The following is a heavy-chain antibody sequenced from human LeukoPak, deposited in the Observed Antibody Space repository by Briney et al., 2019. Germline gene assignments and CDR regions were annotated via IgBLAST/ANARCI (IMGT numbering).Heavy chain of an antibody. D-gene: IGHD1-26*01. CDR3: ARDPYSGNYGNYYYYYMDV. J-gene: IGHJ6*03. CDR1: GFTFSSYS. V-gene: IGHV3-21*01. CDR2: ISSSSSYI. Sequence: PGGSLRLSCAASGFTFSSYSMNWVRQAPGKGLEWVSSISSSSSYIYYADSVKGRFTISRDNAKNSLYLQMNSLGPEDTAVYYCARDPYSGNYGNYYYYYMDVWGKGTTVTISS.